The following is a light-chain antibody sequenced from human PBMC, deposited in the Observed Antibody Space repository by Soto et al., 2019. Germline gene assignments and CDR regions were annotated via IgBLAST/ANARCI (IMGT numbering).Light chain of an antibody. Sequence: EIVLTQSPATLSLSPVERGTLCCRASQSVSNNYLAWYQQKPGQAPRLLIYGASNRATGIPDRFSGSGSGTDFTLTISRLETEDFAVYYCQQYGSSGTFGQGTKVDIK. V-gene: IGKV3-20*01. CDR2: GAS. CDR1: QSVSNNY. J-gene: IGKJ1*01. CDR3: QQYGSSGT.